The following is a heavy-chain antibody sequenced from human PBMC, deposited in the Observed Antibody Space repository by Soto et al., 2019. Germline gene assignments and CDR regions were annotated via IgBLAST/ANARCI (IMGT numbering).Heavy chain of an antibody. CDR1: GGSFSGYY. V-gene: IGHV4-34*01. J-gene: IGHJ6*03. CDR2: INHSGST. Sequence: QVQLQQWGAGLLKPSETLSLTCAVYGGSFSGYYWSWIRQPPGKGLEWIGEINHSGSTNYNPSLKSRVTISVDTSKNQFSLKLSSVTAADTAVYYCARLRKFRLLRNYYYYYMDVWGKGTTVTVSS. CDR3: ARLRKFRLLRNYYYYYMDV. D-gene: IGHD2-15*01.